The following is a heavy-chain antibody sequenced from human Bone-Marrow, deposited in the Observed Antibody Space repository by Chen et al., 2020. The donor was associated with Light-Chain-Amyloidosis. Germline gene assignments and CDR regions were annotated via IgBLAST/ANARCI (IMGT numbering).Heavy chain of an antibody. V-gene: IGHV3-7*03. CDR3: AYPTRFPDV. D-gene: IGHD3-3*01. CDR2: IKTDGSEK. Sequence: EVQLVESGAGLVQPGGSLRLSCAASGFTFSDYWMTWVRQAPGKGPELVDIIKTDGSEKWYLGSVKGRFTISRDNAKNSLYLQMSSLRAEDTAVYYCAYPTRFPDVWGQGTTVTVSS. CDR1: GFTFSDYW. J-gene: IGHJ6*02.